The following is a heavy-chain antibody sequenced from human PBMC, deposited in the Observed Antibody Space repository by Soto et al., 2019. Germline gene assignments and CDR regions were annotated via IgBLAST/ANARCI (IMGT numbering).Heavy chain of an antibody. CDR2: INHSGST. V-gene: IGHV4-34*01. CDR1: GGSFSGYY. CDR3: ASGGRGYSGYADY. J-gene: IGHJ4*02. Sequence: QVQLQQWGAGLLKPSETLSLTCAVYGGSFSGYYWSWIRQPPGKGLEWIGEINHSGSTNYNPSLKSRVTISVDTSKNQFSLKLSSVTAADTAVYYCASGGRGYSGYADYWGQGTLVTVSS. D-gene: IGHD5-12*01.